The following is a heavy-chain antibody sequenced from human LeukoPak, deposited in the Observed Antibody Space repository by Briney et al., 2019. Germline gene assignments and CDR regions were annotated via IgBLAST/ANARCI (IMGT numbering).Heavy chain of an antibody. J-gene: IGHJ4*02. CDR3: ASSANWGSH. V-gene: IGHV3-66*02. D-gene: IGHD7-27*01. CDR2: VYSGGST. CDR1: GLTVNSNS. Sequence: GGSLRLSCAASGLTVNSNSMSWVRQAPGKGLEWVSVVYSGGSTYYADSVKGRFTLSRDNSKNTLYLQMNSLRPDDTAVYYCASSANWGSHWGQGTLVTVSS.